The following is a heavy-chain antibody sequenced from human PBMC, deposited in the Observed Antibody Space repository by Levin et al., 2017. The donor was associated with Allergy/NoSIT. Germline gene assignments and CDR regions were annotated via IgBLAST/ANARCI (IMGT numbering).Heavy chain of an antibody. D-gene: IGHD6-13*01. CDR1: GFTFSSYW. J-gene: IGHJ3*02. V-gene: IGHV3-74*01. CDR3: ARDFPRWTYIAAAGNDAFDI. CDR2: INSDGSST. Sequence: GESLKISCAASGFTFSSYWMHWVRQAPGKGLVWVSRINSDGSSTSYADSVKGRFTISRDNAKNTLYLQMNSLRAEDTAVYYCARDFPRWTYIAAAGNDAFDIWGQGTMVTVSS.